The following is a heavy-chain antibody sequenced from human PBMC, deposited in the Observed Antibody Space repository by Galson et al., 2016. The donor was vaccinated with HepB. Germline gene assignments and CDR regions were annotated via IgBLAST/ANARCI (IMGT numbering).Heavy chain of an antibody. CDR1: GFTFSSYG. Sequence: SLRLSCAASGFTFSSYGMHWVRQAPGKGLEWVAVISYDGSNKYYADSVKGRFTISRDNSKNTLYLQMNGLRAEEKAVYYCATPYYDFWSGYNPFDYWGQGTLVTVSS. CDR3: ATPYYDFWSGYNPFDY. CDR2: ISYDGSNK. J-gene: IGHJ4*02. D-gene: IGHD3-3*01. V-gene: IGHV3-30*03.